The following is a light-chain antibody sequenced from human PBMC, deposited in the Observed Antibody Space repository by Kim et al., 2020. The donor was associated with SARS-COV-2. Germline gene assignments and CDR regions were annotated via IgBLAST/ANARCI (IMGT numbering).Light chain of an antibody. CDR3: LQNYNSPPT. CDR1: QGNTND. J-gene: IGKJ2*01. Sequence: SASVGDKVTITCRASQGNTNDLGWYQQKAGKAPKLLIYAASNLQSGVPSRFSGSGSGTHFTLPIDSLQPEDFATYYCLQNYNSPPTFGQGTKLEI. V-gene: IGKV1-6*01. CDR2: AAS.